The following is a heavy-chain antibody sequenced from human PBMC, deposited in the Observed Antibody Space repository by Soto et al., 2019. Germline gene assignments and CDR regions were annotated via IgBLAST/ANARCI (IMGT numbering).Heavy chain of an antibody. Sequence: GASVKVSCKASGYTFTSYGISWVRQAPGQGLEWMGWISAYNGNTNYAQKLQGRVTMTTDTSTSTAYMELRSLRSDDTAVYYCAREPDEQWLENYYYGMDVWGQGTTVTVSS. CDR2: ISAYNGNT. J-gene: IGHJ6*02. CDR3: AREPDEQWLENYYYGMDV. CDR1: GYTFTSYG. D-gene: IGHD6-19*01. V-gene: IGHV1-18*01.